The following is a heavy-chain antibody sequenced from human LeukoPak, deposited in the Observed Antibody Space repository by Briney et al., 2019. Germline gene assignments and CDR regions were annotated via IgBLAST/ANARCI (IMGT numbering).Heavy chain of an antibody. CDR2: ISSSSSYI. J-gene: IGHJ3*02. CDR3: ARSMDWSPGDAFDI. V-gene: IGHV3-21*01. Sequence: PGGSLRLSCAASGFTFSSYSMNWVRQAPGKGLEWVSSISSSSSYIYYADSVKGRFTISRDNAKNSLYLQMNSLRAEDTAVYYCARSMDWSPGDAFDIWGQGTMVTVSS. CDR1: GFTFSSYS. D-gene: IGHD1-14*01.